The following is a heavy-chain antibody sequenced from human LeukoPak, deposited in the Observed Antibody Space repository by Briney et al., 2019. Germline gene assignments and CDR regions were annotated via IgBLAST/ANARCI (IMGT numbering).Heavy chain of an antibody. CDR1: GFTFSNAW. CDR3: TTDLYRDYAHWFDP. V-gene: IGHV3-15*01. D-gene: IGHD4-17*01. CDR2: IKSKTDGGTT. J-gene: IGHJ5*02. Sequence: PGGSLRLSCAASGFTFSNAWMSWVRQAPGKGLEWVGRIKSKTDGGTTDYAAPVKGRFTISRDDSKNTLYLQMNSLKTEDTAVYYCTTDLYRDYAHWFDPWGQGTLVTVSS.